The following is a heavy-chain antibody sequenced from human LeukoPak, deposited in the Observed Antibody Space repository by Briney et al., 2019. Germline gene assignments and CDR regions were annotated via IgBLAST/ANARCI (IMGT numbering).Heavy chain of an antibody. J-gene: IGHJ4*02. CDR3: ARDLNY. CDR2: IFGDGSST. V-gene: IGHV3-74*01. CDR1: GFTFSSYW. Sequence: GGSLRLSCLASGFTFSSYWMHWVRQAPGKGLVWVSLIFGDGSSTSYADSVKGRFTISRDNAKNTLYLQMNSLRAEDTAVYYCARDLNYWGQGTLVTVSS.